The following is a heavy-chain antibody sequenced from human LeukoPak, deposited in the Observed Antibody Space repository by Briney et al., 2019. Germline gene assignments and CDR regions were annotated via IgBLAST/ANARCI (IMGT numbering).Heavy chain of an antibody. D-gene: IGHD3-10*01. J-gene: IGHJ5*02. CDR3: ARANYYGSGSYFDP. Sequence: GGSLRLSCSASGFTFSSYWMHWVRQVPGKGLVWVSRINSDGSSTSYADSVKGRFTISRDNAKSTLYLQMNSLRAEDTAVYYCARANYYGSGSYFDPWGQGTLVTVSS. CDR2: INSDGSST. V-gene: IGHV3-74*01. CDR1: GFTFSSYW.